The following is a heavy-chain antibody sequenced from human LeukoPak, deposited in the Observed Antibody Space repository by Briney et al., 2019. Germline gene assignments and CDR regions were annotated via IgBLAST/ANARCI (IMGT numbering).Heavy chain of an antibody. CDR2: INHSGST. Sequence: SETLSLTCAVYGGSFSGYYWSWIRQPPGKGLEWIGEINHSGSTNYNPSLKSRVTISVDTSKNQFSLKLSSVTAADTAVYYCARGLATGYYLLFDYWGQGTLVTVSS. J-gene: IGHJ4*02. V-gene: IGHV4-34*01. D-gene: IGHD3-9*01. CDR1: GGSFSGYY. CDR3: ARGLATGYYLLFDY.